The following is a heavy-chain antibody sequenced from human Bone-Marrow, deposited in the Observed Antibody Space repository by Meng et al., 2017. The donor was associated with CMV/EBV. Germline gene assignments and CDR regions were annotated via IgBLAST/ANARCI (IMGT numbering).Heavy chain of an antibody. CDR1: GYTFTSYG. V-gene: IGHV1-18*01. J-gene: IGHJ4*02. D-gene: IGHD3-10*01. Sequence: ASVKVSCKASGYTFTSYGISWVRQAPGQGLEWMGWISAYNGNTNYAQKLQGRVTMTTDTSTSTAYMELSSLRSEDTAVYYCAAYYYGSGSYHSTSYYFDYWGQGTLVTVSS. CDR2: ISAYNGNT. CDR3: AAYYYGSGSYHSTSYYFDY.